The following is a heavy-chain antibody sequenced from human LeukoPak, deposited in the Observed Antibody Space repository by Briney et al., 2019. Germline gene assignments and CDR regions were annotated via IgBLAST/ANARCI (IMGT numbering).Heavy chain of an antibody. V-gene: IGHV3-23*01. CDR1: GITLSNYG. CDR2: ISGSGGST. CDR3: AKRGVVIRVLLVGFHKEAYYFDS. J-gene: IGHJ4*02. D-gene: IGHD3-10*01. Sequence: GGSLRLSCAVSGITLSNYGMSWVRQAPGKGLEWVAGISGSGGSTNYADSVKGRFSISRDNPKNTLYLQMNSLRAEDTAVYFCAKRGVVIRVLLVGFHKEAYYFDSWDQGALVTVSS.